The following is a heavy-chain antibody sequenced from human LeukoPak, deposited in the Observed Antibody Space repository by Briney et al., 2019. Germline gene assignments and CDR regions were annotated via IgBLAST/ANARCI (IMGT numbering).Heavy chain of an antibody. V-gene: IGHV4-59*01. Sequence: SETLSLTRIVSGGSISSYYWSWIRQPPGKGLEWIGYIYYSGSTNYNPSLKSRVTISVDTSKNQFSLKLSSVTAADTAVYYCARGVAVAGPHYYYYMDVWGKGTTVTVSS. CDR2: IYYSGST. D-gene: IGHD6-19*01. J-gene: IGHJ6*03. CDR3: ARGVAVAGPHYYYYMDV. CDR1: GGSISSYY.